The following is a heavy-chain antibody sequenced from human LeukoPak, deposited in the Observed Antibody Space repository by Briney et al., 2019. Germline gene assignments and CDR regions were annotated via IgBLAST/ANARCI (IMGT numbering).Heavy chain of an antibody. V-gene: IGHV3-23*01. D-gene: IGHD3-9*01. CDR2: ITGNSDTI. J-gene: IGHJ4*02. CDR3: ARYDISTYERPAFDY. CDR1: GFTFSNYA. Sequence: GGSLRLSCAASGFTFSNYAMAWVRQAPGQGLEWVSVITGNSDTIYYSDSVKGRFTVSRDNSKNILYMQMNSLGVEDTAVYYCARYDISTYERPAFDYWGQGTLVAVSS.